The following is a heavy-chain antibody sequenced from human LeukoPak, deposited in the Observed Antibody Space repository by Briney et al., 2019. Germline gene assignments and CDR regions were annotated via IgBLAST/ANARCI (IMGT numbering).Heavy chain of an antibody. D-gene: IGHD2-15*01. CDR1: GLTFTTYA. J-gene: IGHJ4*02. Sequence: PGGSLRLSCAASGLTFTTYAMTWVRPAPGRGLEWVSTIRGSGGSTYYADSVKGRFTISRDISTNTVFLQMNTLRAEDTAVYYCAGYCSGGNCYSGLVYGGQGTLVAVSS. CDR2: IRGSGGST. CDR3: AGYCSGGNCYSGLVY. V-gene: IGHV3-23*01.